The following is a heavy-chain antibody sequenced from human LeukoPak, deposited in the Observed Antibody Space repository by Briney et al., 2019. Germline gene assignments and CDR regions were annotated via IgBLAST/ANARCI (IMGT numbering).Heavy chain of an antibody. CDR3: ARGGMYYDGNSGYSPFDY. D-gene: IGHD3-22*01. V-gene: IGHV4-39*01. CDR1: GGSISSSNYY. CDR2: IYYSGST. Sequence: PSETLSLTCTVSGGSISSSNYYWGWIRQPPGKGLEWIGSIYYSGSTYYNPSLKSRLTVSVDTSKNQFSLKLSSVTAADTAVYYCARGGMYYDGNSGYSPFDYWGQGTLVTVSS. J-gene: IGHJ4*02.